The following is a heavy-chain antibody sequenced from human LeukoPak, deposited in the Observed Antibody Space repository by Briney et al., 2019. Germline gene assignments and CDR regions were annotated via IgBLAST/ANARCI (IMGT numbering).Heavy chain of an antibody. Sequence: PGGSLRLSCAASGFTFRSYDMHWVRQATGKGLXXVSAIGXXGDXXYXXXXXGRXTISRENAKNSLYLQMNSLRAGNTAVYYCARVYETNGYLYWGQGSLVTVSS. V-gene: IGHV3-13*01. CDR2: IGXXGDX. D-gene: IGHD3-22*01. J-gene: IGHJ4*02. CDR1: GFTFRSYD. CDR3: ARVYETNGYLY.